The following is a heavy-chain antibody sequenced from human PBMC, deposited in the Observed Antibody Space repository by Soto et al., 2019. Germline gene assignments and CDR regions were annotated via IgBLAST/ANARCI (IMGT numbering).Heavy chain of an antibody. Sequence: PGGSLRLCCAASGFPFSSYGMHWVRQAPGKGLEWVGRIKSKADGGTTDYAAPVKGRFTISRDDSKKTLYLQMNSLKTEDTALYYCTPSYSSSSGYVYWGQGTLVTVSS. V-gene: IGHV3-15*01. CDR3: TPSYSSSSGYVY. CDR1: GFPFSSYG. J-gene: IGHJ4*02. CDR2: IKSKADGGTT. D-gene: IGHD6-6*01.